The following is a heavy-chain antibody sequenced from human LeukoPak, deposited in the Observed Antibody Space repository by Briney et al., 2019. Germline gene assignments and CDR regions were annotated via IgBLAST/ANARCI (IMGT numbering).Heavy chain of an antibody. J-gene: IGHJ6*02. Sequence: PGGSLRLSCVASGFSFNFYHMNWVRQAPGKGLEWVSSISGDSYDIYYADSVKGRFTISRDNAKNSLFLQTNSLGVEDTAVYFCATRSVMDVWGQGTTVTVSS. V-gene: IGHV3-21*01. CDR2: ISGDSYDI. CDR3: ATRSVMDV. CDR1: GFSFNFYH.